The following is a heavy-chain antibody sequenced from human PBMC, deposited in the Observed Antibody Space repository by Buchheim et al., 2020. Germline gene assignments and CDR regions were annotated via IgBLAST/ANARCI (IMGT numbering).Heavy chain of an antibody. CDR3: ARVDDEGYFDY. CDR1: GFTFSSFG. V-gene: IGHV3-33*08. J-gene: IGHJ4*02. Sequence: QVQLVESGGGVVQPGRSLRLSCAASGFTFSSFGMHWVRQAPGKGLEWVGMIYHDGSTKYYADSVKGRFTISRDNSKNTLYLQMDSLRAEDTAVYKCARVDDEGYFDYWGQGTL. D-gene: IGHD3-16*01. CDR2: IYHDGSTK.